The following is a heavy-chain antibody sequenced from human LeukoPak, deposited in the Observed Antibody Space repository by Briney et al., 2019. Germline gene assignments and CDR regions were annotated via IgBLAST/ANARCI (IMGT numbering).Heavy chain of an antibody. J-gene: IGHJ6*02. CDR2: ISGSGGST. Sequence: GGSLRLSCAASGFTFGTYAMSWVRQAPGKGLEWISAISGSGGSTYYADSVKGRFTISRDNSKNTLYLQMNSLRAEDTAVYYCAKDLRVTIYYGMDVWGQGTMVTVSS. D-gene: IGHD4-17*01. V-gene: IGHV3-23*01. CDR3: AKDLRVTIYYGMDV. CDR1: GFTFGTYA.